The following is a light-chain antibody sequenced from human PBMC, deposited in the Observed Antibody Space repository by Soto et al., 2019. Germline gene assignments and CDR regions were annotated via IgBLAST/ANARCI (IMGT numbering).Light chain of an antibody. Sequence: PATLSVYGEERAPRSCRTSQTVGSSYLAWYRQKPGQAPRLLIYVASSRATGIPDRFSGSGSGTEFSLAISCLEPDDFAVYNCQRRSNGPLRVGEGTRLEIK. V-gene: IGKV3D-20*02. CDR2: VAS. J-gene: IGKJ5*01. CDR3: QRRSNGPLR. CDR1: QTVGSSY.